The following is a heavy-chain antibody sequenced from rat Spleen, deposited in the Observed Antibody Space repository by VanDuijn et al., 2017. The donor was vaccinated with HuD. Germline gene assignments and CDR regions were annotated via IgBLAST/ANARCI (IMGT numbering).Heavy chain of an antibody. J-gene: IGHJ1*01. D-gene: IGHD2-7*01. V-gene: IGHV5S23*01. Sequence: EVQLVESGGGLVQPGRSLKLSCAASGFTFSDYNMAWVSQAPTKGLEWVAYISTGGGNTYYRDSVKGRFTISRDNAKNTLYLQMDSLRSEETATYYCTRQGYLRDWYFDFWGPGTMVTVSS. CDR1: GFTFSDYN. CDR3: TRQGYLRDWYFDF. CDR2: ISTGGGNT.